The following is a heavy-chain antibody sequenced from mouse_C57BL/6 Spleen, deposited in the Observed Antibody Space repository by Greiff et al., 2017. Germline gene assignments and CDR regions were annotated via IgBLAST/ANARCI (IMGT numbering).Heavy chain of an antibody. V-gene: IGHV1-67*01. Sequence: VQLQQSGPELVRPGVSVKISCKGSGYTFTDYAMHWVKQSHAKSLEWIGVISTYYGDASYNQKFNDKATMTVDKSSSTAYMELARLTSEDSAVYYCARRESNFAYWGQGTLVTVSA. CDR1: GYTFTDYA. CDR3: ARRESNFAY. J-gene: IGHJ3*01. CDR2: ISTYYGDA. D-gene: IGHD2-5*01.